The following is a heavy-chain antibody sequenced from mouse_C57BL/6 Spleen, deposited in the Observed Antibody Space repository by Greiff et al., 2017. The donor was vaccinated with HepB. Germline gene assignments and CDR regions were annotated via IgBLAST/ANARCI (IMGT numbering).Heavy chain of an antibody. D-gene: IGHD1-3*01. CDR3: ASEWGEGYFDY. V-gene: IGHV1-61*01. J-gene: IGHJ2*01. CDR1: GYTFTSYW. CDR2: IYPSDSET. Sequence: QVQLQQPGAELVRPGSSVKLSCKASGYTFTSYWMDWVKQRPGQGLEWIGNIYPSDSETHYNQKFKDKATLTVDKSSSTAYMQLSSLTSEDSAVYYCASEWGEGYFDYWGQGTTLTVSS.